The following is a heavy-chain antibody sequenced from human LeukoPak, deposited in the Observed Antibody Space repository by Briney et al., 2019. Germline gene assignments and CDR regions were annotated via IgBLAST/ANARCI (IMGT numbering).Heavy chain of an antibody. Sequence: GGSLRLSCAASGFTFSSYWMHWVRQAPGKGLVCVSRINSDGSSTSYADSVKGRFTISRDNAKNTLYLQMNSLRAEDTAVYYCARDSHSGSYDFDYWGQGTLVTVSS. J-gene: IGHJ4*02. CDR1: GFTFSSYW. V-gene: IGHV3-74*01. D-gene: IGHD1-26*01. CDR2: INSDGSST. CDR3: ARDSHSGSYDFDY.